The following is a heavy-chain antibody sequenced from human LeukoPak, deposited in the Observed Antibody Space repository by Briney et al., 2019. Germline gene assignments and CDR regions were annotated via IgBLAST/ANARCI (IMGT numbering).Heavy chain of an antibody. D-gene: IGHD6-13*01. CDR1: GYTFTSYA. CDR3: ARVKPYSSSWYDY. J-gene: IGHJ4*02. CDR2: INAGNGNT. V-gene: IGHV1-3*01. Sequence: GASVKVSCKASGYTFTSYAMHWVRQAPGQRLEWMGWINAGNGNTKYSQKFQGRVTITRDTSASTACMELSSLRSEDTAVYYCARVKPYSSSWYDYWGQGTLVTVSS.